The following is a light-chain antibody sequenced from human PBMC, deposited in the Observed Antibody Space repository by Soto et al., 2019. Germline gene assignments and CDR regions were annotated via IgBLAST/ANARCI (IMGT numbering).Light chain of an antibody. V-gene: IGLV2-23*01. CDR2: EGG. CDR1: SSDVGSYNL. J-gene: IGLJ3*02. Sequence: QSVLTQPASVSGSPGQSITISCTGTSSDVGSYNLVSWYQQHPGTAPKLMIYEGGKRPSGVSDRFSGSKSGNTASLTISGLQAEDEADYYCCTYAGGTTWVFGGGTKVTVL. CDR3: CTYAGGTTWV.